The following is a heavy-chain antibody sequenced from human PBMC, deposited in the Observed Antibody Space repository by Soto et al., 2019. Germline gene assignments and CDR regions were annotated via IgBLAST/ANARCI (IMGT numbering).Heavy chain of an antibody. D-gene: IGHD3-3*01. CDR2: VYYSGIT. Sequence: SETLSLTCTVSGGSISSSYYYWGWIRQPPGKGLEWIGTVYYSGITYYNPSLKSRVTISVDTSKNQFSLNLTSVTAADTAVYYCASLPDVICSGYSGRSGPFDFWGQGTLGSVSS. CDR1: GGSISSSYYY. J-gene: IGHJ4*02. CDR3: ASLPDVICSGYSGRSGPFDF. V-gene: IGHV4-39*01.